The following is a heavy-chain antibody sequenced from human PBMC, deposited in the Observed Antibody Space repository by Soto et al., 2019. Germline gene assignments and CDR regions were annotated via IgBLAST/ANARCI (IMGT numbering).Heavy chain of an antibody. V-gene: IGHV4-4*02. D-gene: IGHD3-22*01. Sequence: SETLSLTCAVSGGSISSSNWWSWVRQPPGKGLEWIGEIYHSGSTNYNPSLKSRVTISVDKSKNQFSLKLSSVTAADTAVYYCARNYYDSSGYYYGCDYWGQGTLVTVSS. CDR3: ARNYYDSSGYYYGCDY. J-gene: IGHJ4*02. CDR1: GGSISSSNW. CDR2: IYHSGST.